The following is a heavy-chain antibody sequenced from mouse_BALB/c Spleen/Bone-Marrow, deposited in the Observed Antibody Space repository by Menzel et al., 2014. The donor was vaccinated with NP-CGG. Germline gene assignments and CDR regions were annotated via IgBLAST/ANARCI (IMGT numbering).Heavy chain of an antibody. D-gene: IGHD1-1*01. Sequence: QVQLKQSGAELVRPGVSVKISCMGSGYTFTNNAIHWVKQSRAKSLEWIGIISTYYGDTTYNQKFKGKATMTVDKSSSTAYLKLARLASEDSAIDYCARPGNVRNAMDYWGQGTSVTVSS. CDR2: ISTYYGDT. V-gene: IGHV1S137*01. CDR1: GYTFTNNA. CDR3: ARPGNVRNAMDY. J-gene: IGHJ4*01.